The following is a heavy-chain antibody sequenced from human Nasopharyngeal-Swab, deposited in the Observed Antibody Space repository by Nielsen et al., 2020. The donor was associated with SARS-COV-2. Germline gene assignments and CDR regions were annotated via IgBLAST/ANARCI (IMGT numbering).Heavy chain of an antibody. CDR2: INLSGGST. Sequence: ASVKVSCKASGYTFTSYYMHWVRQAPGQGLEWMGIINLSGGSTSYAQKFQGGVTMTRDTSTSTVYMELSSLRSEDTAVYYCARGPPGYCSSTSCSYYYYYMDVWGKGTTVTVSS. J-gene: IGHJ6*03. D-gene: IGHD2-2*03. V-gene: IGHV1-46*01. CDR3: ARGPPGYCSSTSCSYYYYYMDV. CDR1: GYTFTSYY.